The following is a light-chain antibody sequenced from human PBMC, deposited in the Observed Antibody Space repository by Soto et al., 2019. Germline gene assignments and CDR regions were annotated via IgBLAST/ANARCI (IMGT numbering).Light chain of an antibody. Sequence: DIQMTQSPSTLSASVGDRVTITCRASRNITFWLAWYQQKPGKAPKVLIYEASNLESGVPSRFSGSGSGTEFTLTISSLQPDDFATYYCQEYSRDFGGGTRVEI. J-gene: IGKJ4*01. CDR1: RNITFW. CDR2: EAS. V-gene: IGKV1-5*01. CDR3: QEYSRD.